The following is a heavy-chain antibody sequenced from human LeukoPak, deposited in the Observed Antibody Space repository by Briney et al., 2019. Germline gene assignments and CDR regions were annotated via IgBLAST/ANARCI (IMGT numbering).Heavy chain of an antibody. CDR1: GFTFNNYE. CDR2: IYTTGSPI. Sequence: GGSLRLSCAASGFTFNNYEMNWARQAPGKGLEWLSYIYTTGSPIYYADSVKGRFSISRDTAKNSLYLQMNSLRAEDTGVYYRARGGSSRPLALWGQGTLVTVSS. CDR3: ARGGSSRPLAL. V-gene: IGHV3-48*03. J-gene: IGHJ4*02. D-gene: IGHD1-1*01.